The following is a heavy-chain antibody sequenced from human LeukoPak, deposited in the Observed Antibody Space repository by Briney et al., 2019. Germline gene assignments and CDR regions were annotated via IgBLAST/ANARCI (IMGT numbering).Heavy chain of an antibody. CDR3: ARTPEELDAFDI. Sequence: SETLSLTCAVYGGSFSGYYWSWIRQPPGKGLEWIGEINHSGSTYYNPSLKSRVTISVDTSKNQFSLKLSSVTAADTAVYYCARTPEELDAFDIWGQGTMVTVS. D-gene: IGHD1-26*01. V-gene: IGHV4-34*01. CDR2: INHSGST. CDR1: GGSFSGYY. J-gene: IGHJ3*02.